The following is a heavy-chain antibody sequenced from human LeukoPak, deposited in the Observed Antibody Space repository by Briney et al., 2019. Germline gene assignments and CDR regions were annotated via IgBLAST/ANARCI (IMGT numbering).Heavy chain of an antibody. Sequence: EASVKVSCKASGYTFTSYGISWVRQAPGQGLEWMGWISAYNGNTNYAQKLQGRVTMTTDTSTSTAYMELRSLRSDDTAVYYCARAYYYDSSGYGTFDHWGQGTLVTVSS. CDR1: GYTFTSYG. V-gene: IGHV1-18*01. CDR3: ARAYYYDSSGYGTFDH. J-gene: IGHJ5*02. D-gene: IGHD3-22*01. CDR2: ISAYNGNT.